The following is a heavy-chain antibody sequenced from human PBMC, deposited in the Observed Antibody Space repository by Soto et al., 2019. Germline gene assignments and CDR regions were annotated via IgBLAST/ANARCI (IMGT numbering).Heavy chain of an antibody. V-gene: IGHV4-4*02. Sequence: QVQLQESGPGLVKPSGNLSLTCAVSADSISSSKWWTWVRQPPGKGLEWIGDIFHTGSTNYNPSLKSRVTISVDKSKNQISLKLTSVTAAVTAVYYCAYSRGWYRYDLWGQGALVTVS. D-gene: IGHD6-19*01. CDR1: ADSISSSKW. CDR2: IFHTGST. CDR3: AYSRGWYRYDL. J-gene: IGHJ3*01.